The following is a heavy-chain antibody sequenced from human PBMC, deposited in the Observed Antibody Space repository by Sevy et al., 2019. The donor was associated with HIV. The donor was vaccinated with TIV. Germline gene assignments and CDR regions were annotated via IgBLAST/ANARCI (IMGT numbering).Heavy chain of an antibody. D-gene: IGHD6-19*01. J-gene: IGHJ4*02. CDR3: AKDQGSDWNPDFFEN. CDR2: LRYDGTNQ. CDR1: GFPFSAFG. V-gene: IGHV3-30*02. Sequence: GGSLRLSCAASGFPFSAFGMHWVRQAPGKGLQWVAFLRYDGTNQLYADSVKGRFTISRDNAKSTLFLQMNSLRPDDTAIYYCAKDQGSDWNPDFFENWGQGTLVTVSS.